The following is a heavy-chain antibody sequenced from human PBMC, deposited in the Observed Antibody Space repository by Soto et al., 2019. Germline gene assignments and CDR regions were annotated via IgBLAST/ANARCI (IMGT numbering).Heavy chain of an antibody. CDR3: TRGRSAGQQLEFGP. V-gene: IGHV1-46*03. Sequence: QVQLVQSGAEVEKPGASVKVSCKTSGYTFTNYYLHWVRQAPGQGLEWIGIINPTGGSTGYAQKFQGRVTMTRDTSTSTVYMELSSLTSEDTAVYYCTRGRSAGQQLEFGPWGQGTLVTVSS. CDR2: INPTGGST. D-gene: IGHD6-13*01. CDR1: GYTFTNYY. J-gene: IGHJ5*02.